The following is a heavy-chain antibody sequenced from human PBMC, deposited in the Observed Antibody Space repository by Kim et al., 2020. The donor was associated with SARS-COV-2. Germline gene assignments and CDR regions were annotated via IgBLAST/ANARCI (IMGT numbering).Heavy chain of an antibody. V-gene: IGHV1-3*01. CDR2: INAGNGNT. D-gene: IGHD7-27*01. CDR1: GYTFTSYA. J-gene: IGHJ6*03. Sequence: ASVKVSCKASGYTFTSYAMHWVRQAPGQRLEWMGWINAGNGNTKYSQKFQGRVTITRDTSASTAYMELSSLRSEDTAVYYCARDLSPNYYYYYYMDVWGKGTTVTVSS. CDR3: ARDLSPNYYYYYYMDV.